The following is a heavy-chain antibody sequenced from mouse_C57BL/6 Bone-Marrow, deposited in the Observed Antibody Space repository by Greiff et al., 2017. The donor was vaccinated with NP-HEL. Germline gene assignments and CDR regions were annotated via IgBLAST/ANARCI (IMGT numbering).Heavy chain of an antibody. D-gene: IGHD6-5*01. CDR1: GYTFTEYP. V-gene: IGHV1-62-2*01. J-gene: IGHJ2*01. Sequence: VQLQQSGAALVKPGASVKLSCKASGYTFTEYPIHWLKQRSGQGLEWIGWFYPGSGSINYNEKLKDKATLTADKSSSTGYMELRRLTSEDSAVYFCARHPYCHYFDYWGQGTTLTVSS. CDR2: FYPGSGSI. CDR3: ARHPYCHYFDY.